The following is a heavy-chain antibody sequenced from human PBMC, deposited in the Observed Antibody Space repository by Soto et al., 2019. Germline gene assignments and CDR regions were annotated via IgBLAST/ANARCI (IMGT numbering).Heavy chain of an antibody. J-gene: IGHJ6*02. CDR3: ARDYRLFWSGYLMDV. CDR2: ISAYNGNT. CDR1: GYTFTSYG. Sequence: ASVKVSCKASGYTFTSYGISWVRQAPGQGLEWMGWISAYNGNTNYAQKLQGRVTMTTDTSTSTAYMELRSLRSDDTAVYYCARDYRLFWSGYLMDVRGQGTTVTVSS. D-gene: IGHD3-3*01. V-gene: IGHV1-18*01.